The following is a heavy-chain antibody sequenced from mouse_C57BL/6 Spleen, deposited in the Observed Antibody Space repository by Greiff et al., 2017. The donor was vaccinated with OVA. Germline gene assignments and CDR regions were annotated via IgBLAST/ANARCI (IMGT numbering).Heavy chain of an antibody. CDR1: GYTFTSYW. Sequence: QVQLQQPGAELVKPGASVKLSCKASGYTFTSYWMHWVKQSPGQGLEWIGMIHPTSGSTTYNEKFKSKATLTVDKSSSTAYMQLSSLTSEDSAVYYCARSRDGYPFDYWGKGTTRTVSS. CDR2: IHPTSGST. J-gene: IGHJ2*01. D-gene: IGHD2-3*01. CDR3: ARSRDGYPFDY. V-gene: IGHV1-64*01.